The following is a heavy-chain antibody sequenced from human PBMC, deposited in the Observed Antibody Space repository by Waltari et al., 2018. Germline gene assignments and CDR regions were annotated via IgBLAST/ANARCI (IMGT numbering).Heavy chain of an antibody. CDR3: ARDRGRGLYLDT. J-gene: IGHJ4*02. CDR1: GDSTNYW. D-gene: IGHD2-15*01. CDR2: VLGSGRT. Sequence: QLQLQESGPGLVKPSGTLSLICALSGDSTNYWWSWVRQPPGKGLEWIGQVLGSGRTNYNPSFASRVTISLDTSTHQFALKMTSATAADTALYYCARDRGRGLYLDTWGQGILVTVSP. V-gene: IGHV4-4*02.